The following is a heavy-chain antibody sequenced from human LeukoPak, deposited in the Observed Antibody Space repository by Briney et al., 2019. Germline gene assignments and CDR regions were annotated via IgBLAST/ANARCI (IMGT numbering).Heavy chain of an antibody. J-gene: IGHJ5*02. CDR3: ARDGLSLLGELDP. Sequence: SVKVSCKASGGTFSSYAISWVRQAPGQGLEWMGGIIPIFGTANYAQKFQGGVTITADESTSTAYMELSSLRSEDTAVYYCARDGLSLLGELDPWGQGTLVTVSS. V-gene: IGHV1-69*13. CDR2: IIPIFGTA. CDR1: GGTFSSYA. D-gene: IGHD3-16*02.